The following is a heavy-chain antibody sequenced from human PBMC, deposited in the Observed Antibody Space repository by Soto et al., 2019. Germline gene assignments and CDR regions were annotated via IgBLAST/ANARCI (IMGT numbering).Heavy chain of an antibody. CDR1: GGPFSSYA. V-gene: IGHV1-69*13. CDR3: ARDEVSTTGSFYY. Sequence: SVKVACKASGGPFSSYAISWLRQAPGQGLEWMGGIIPIFGTANYSQKFQGRSTITADESTSTPYMELSSLRPEDTAVYYCARDEVSTTGSFYYWGQGTLVTVSS. CDR2: IIPIFGTA. J-gene: IGHJ4*02. D-gene: IGHD2-2*01.